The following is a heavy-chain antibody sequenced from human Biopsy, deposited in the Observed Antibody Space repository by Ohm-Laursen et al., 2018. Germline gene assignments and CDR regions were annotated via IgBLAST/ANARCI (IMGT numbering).Heavy chain of an antibody. CDR1: GASFSGDY. Sequence: SETLSLTCTVSGASFSGDYWSWVRQSPGRGLEWIGSISEGGSTYYNPSLRGRVTISVDASKNQFSLKLRSVTAADTAVFFCARLYRLDDYWNDDPPDAFDVWAQGTMVTVSS. D-gene: IGHD3-3*01. CDR3: ARLYRLDDYWNDDPPDAFDV. CDR2: ISEGGST. J-gene: IGHJ3*01. V-gene: IGHV4-59*01.